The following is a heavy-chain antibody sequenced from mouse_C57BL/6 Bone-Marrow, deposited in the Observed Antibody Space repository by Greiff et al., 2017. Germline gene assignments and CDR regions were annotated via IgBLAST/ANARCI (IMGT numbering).Heavy chain of an antibody. CDR3: TRRLLRFDY. V-gene: IGHV14-4*01. CDR2: IDPENGDT. J-gene: IGHJ2*01. Sequence: DVKLQESGAELVRPGASVKLSCTASGFNIKDDYMHWVKQRPEQGLEWIGWIDPENGDTEYASKFQGKATITADTSSNTAYLQLSSLTSEDTAVYYCTRRLLRFDYWGQGTTLTVSS. CDR1: GFNIKDDY. D-gene: IGHD1-1*01.